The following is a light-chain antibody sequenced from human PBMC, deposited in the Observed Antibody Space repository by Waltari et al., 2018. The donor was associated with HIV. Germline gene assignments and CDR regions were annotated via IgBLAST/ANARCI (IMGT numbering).Light chain of an antibody. V-gene: IGKV3-15*01. CDR3: QQYNDWPPLT. CDR2: GAS. CDR1: QTISDN. J-gene: IGKJ4*01. Sequence: IVMTQSPVTLSVSPGERATLSCRASQTISDNLAWYQQRSGQAPRLLIYGASIRAAGIPARFNGGGSGTEFTLTISGLQSEDFAVYYCQQYNDWPPLTFGGGTRVEI.